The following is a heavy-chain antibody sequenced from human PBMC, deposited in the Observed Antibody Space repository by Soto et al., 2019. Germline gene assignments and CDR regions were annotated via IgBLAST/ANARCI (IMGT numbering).Heavy chain of an antibody. CDR1: GFTFSSYW. V-gene: IGHV3-74*01. Sequence: EVQLVESGGGLVQPGGSLRLSCAASGFTFSSYWMHWVRQAPGKGLVWISHVESDGSTTTYADSVKGRLTISRDNAKSMVYLQMNSLRAEDTAVYYCVRDDPGLGIDYWGLGTLVTVSS. CDR3: VRDDPGLGIDY. CDR2: VESDGSTT. D-gene: IGHD1-26*01. J-gene: IGHJ4*02.